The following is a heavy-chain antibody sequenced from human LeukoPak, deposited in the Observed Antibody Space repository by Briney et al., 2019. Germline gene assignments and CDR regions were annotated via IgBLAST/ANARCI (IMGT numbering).Heavy chain of an antibody. D-gene: IGHD2-21*01. CDR3: AKDYTSRGWLLPYYFDY. J-gene: IGHJ4*02. CDR1: GFTFSSYA. Sequence: PGGSLRLSCAASGFTFSSYAMSWVRQAPGKGLEWVSAISGSGGSTYYADSVKGRFTISRDNSKNTLYLQMNSLRAEDTAVYYCAKDYTSRGWLLPYYFDYRGQGTLVTVSS. V-gene: IGHV3-23*01. CDR2: ISGSGGST.